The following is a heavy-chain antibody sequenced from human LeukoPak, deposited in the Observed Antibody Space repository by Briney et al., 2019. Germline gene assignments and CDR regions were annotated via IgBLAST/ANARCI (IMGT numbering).Heavy chain of an antibody. V-gene: IGHV4-59*01. J-gene: IGHJ4*02. CDR2: IYYSGST. CDR3: ARLKSGVRGVIDY. Sequence: SETLSLTCTVSGGSISTYYWSWIRQPPGKGLEWIGYIYYSGSTNYNPSLKSRVTISVDTSKNQFSLKLSSVTAADTAVYYCARLKSGVRGVIDYWGQGTLVTVSS. CDR1: GGSISTYY. D-gene: IGHD3-10*01.